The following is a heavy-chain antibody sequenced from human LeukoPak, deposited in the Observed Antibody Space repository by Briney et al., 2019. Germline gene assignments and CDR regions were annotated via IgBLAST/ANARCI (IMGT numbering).Heavy chain of an antibody. Sequence: PSETLSLTCAVYGGSFSGYYWSWNRQPPGKGLEWIGEINHSGSTNYNPSLKSRVTISVDTSKNQFSLKLSSVTAADTAVYYCARGRITIYWGQGTLVTVSS. CDR1: GGSFSGYY. J-gene: IGHJ4*02. V-gene: IGHV4-34*01. D-gene: IGHD3-9*01. CDR2: INHSGST. CDR3: ARGRITIY.